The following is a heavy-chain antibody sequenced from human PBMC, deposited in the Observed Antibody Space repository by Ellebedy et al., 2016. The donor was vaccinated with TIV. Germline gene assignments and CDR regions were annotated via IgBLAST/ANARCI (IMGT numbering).Heavy chain of an antibody. J-gene: IGHJ4*02. D-gene: IGHD1-20*01. CDR1: GFTFRDSY. Sequence: GESLKISCAASGFTFRDSYMSWVRQPPGKGLEWVSFISVSNIYTNYADSVKGRFTISRDSSGNTLYLQMNSLRAEDTAIYYCAKDPITPASFVYFDYWGQGTLVTVSS. CDR3: AKDPITPASFVYFDY. CDR2: ISVSNIYT. V-gene: IGHV3-11*05.